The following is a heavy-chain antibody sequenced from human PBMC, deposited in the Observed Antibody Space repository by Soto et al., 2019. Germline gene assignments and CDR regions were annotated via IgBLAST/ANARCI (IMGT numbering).Heavy chain of an antibody. CDR2: INPSGSST. D-gene: IGHD6-19*01. Sequence: GASVKVSCKASGYTFTSYYMHWVRQAPGQGLEWMGIINPSGSSTSYAQKFQGRVTMTRDTSTSTVYMELSSLRSEDTAVYYCARDRSRAGLYYYCMDVWGQGTTVTVS. J-gene: IGHJ6*02. V-gene: IGHV1-46*01. CDR3: ARDRSRAGLYYYCMDV. CDR1: GYTFTSYY.